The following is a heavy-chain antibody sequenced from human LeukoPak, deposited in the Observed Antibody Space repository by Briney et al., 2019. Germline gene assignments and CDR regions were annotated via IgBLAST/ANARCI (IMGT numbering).Heavy chain of an antibody. J-gene: IGHJ5*02. CDR1: GGSITTSTYY. Sequence: PSETLSLTCTVSGGSITTSTYYWGWIRQPPGKGLEWIGTIYYSGSTNYNPSLKSRVTISVDTSKNQFSLKLSSVTAADTAVYYCARGPPVVPAGKKFGFDPWGQGTLVTISS. CDR2: IYYSGST. CDR3: ARGPPVVPAGKKFGFDP. V-gene: IGHV4-39*07. D-gene: IGHD2-2*01.